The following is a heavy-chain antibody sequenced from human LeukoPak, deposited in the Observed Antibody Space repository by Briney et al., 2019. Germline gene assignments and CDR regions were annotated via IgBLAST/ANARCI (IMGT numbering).Heavy chain of an antibody. CDR3: ARGNYYGLDV. Sequence: GGSLRLSCAASGFTFSTYTMTWVRQAPGKGLEWVSSISGDGTYIYYADSMKGRFAISRDNAKNSLYVQMYSLRAEDTAVYYCARGNYYGLDVWGQGTTVTVSS. CDR2: ISGDGTYI. V-gene: IGHV3-21*01. CDR1: GFTFSTYT. J-gene: IGHJ6*02.